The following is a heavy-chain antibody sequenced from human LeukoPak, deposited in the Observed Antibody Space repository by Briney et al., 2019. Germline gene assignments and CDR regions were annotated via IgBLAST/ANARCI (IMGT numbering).Heavy chain of an antibody. CDR2: ISSDGSST. V-gene: IGHV3-74*03. CDR3: ARDQRVTGRPDIDY. J-gene: IGHJ4*02. CDR1: GFTFMNHW. Sequence: GGSLRLSCAASGFTFMNHWMHWVRQTPGKGLVWVSRISSDGSSTTYADSVKGRFTISRDNAKNTLYLQMNNLRAEDTAMYYCARDQRVTGRPDIDYWGQGTLVIVSS. D-gene: IGHD6-6*01.